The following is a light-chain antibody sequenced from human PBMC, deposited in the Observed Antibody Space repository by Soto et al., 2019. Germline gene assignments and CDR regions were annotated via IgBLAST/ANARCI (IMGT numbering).Light chain of an antibody. CDR1: QSVRSNY. Sequence: EIVLTQSPGTLSLSPGERATLSCRAIQSVRSNYLAWYQRKPGQAPRLLIYGASSRATGIPDRFSGSGSGTDFTLTISRLEPEDFALYYCQQYGSSVPMTFGQGTRLEIK. CDR3: QQYGSSVPMT. J-gene: IGKJ5*01. CDR2: GAS. V-gene: IGKV3-20*01.